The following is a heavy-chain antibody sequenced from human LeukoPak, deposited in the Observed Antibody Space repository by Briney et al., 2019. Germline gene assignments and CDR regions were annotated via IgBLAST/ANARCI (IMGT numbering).Heavy chain of an antibody. CDR2: IYYSGST. Sequence: SQTLSLTCAVSGGSISSGGYSWSWIRQPPGKGLEWIGYIYYSGSTNYNPSLKSRVTISVDTSKNQFSLKLSSVTAADTAVYYCARRSSYCGGDCLGYWGQGTLVTVSS. J-gene: IGHJ4*02. CDR1: GGSISSGGYS. D-gene: IGHD2-21*01. V-gene: IGHV4-30-4*07. CDR3: ARRSSYCGGDCLGY.